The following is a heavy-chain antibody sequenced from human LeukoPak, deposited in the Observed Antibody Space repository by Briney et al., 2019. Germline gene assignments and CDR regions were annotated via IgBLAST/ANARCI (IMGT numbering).Heavy chain of an antibody. J-gene: IGHJ4*02. CDR3: AKDGRAYCGGDCLDY. CDR1: GFTFGSYG. D-gene: IGHD2-21*02. CDR2: ISYDGSNK. V-gene: IGHV3-30*18. Sequence: GGSLRLSCAASGFTFGSYGMHWVRQAPGKGLEWVAVISYDGSNKYYADSVKGRFTISRDNSKNTLYLQMNSLRAEDTAVYYCAKDGRAYCGGDCLDYWGQGTLVTVSS.